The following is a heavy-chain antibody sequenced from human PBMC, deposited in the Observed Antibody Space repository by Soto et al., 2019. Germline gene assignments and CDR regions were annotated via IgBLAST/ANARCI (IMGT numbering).Heavy chain of an antibody. V-gene: IGHV4-34*01. CDR1: GGSFSGYQ. Sequence: QVQLQQWGAGLLKPSETLSLTCAVYGGSFSGYQWTWIRQTPGKGLEWIGEINDTGNINYNPSLKSRVNIFIDTHKKQISLKLSSVTAADTAVYYCARGLILWFGELSRRGGYYYYMDVWGKGTTVTVSS. CDR3: ARGLILWFGELSRRGGYYYYMDV. CDR2: INDTGNI. J-gene: IGHJ6*03. D-gene: IGHD3-10*01.